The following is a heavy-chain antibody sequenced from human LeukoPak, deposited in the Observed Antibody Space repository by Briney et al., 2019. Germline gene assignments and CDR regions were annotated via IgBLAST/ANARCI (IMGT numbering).Heavy chain of an antibody. J-gene: IGHJ5*02. Sequence: PGGSLRLSCAASGFTFSSYAMSWVRQAPGKGLESVSSISGGGGSTYYADSVKGRFTISRDNSKNMMYLQMESLSAEDTAVYYCAKDGRASWFDPRGQGNLVTVSS. V-gene: IGHV3-23*01. CDR2: ISGGGGST. CDR1: GFTFSSYA. CDR3: AKDGRASWFDP. D-gene: IGHD1-1*01.